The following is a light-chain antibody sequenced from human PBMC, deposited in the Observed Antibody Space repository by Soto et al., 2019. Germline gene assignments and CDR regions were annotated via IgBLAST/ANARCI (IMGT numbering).Light chain of an antibody. Sequence: EIVMTQSPATLSVSPGGRATLSCRSSQSVADNLAWFQQKPGQGPRLLIYGASTRATGIPARFSGSGSGTEFTLTISSLRSEDSAIYYCQQYFEWPPMTFGQGTKADI. CDR2: GAS. CDR3: QQYFEWPPMT. V-gene: IGKV3-15*01. CDR1: QSVADN. J-gene: IGKJ1*01.